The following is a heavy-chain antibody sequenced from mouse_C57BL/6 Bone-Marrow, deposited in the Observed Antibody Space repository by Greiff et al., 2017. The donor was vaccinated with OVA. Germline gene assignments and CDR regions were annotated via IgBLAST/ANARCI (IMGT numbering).Heavy chain of an antibody. CDR1: GYTFTSYW. D-gene: IGHD2-10*02. V-gene: IGHV1-53*01. J-gene: IGHJ3*01. CDR2: INPSNGGT. CDR3: ARSGYGFPFAY. Sequence: VQGVESGTELVKPGASVKLSCKASGYTFTSYWMHWVKQRPGQGLEWIGNINPSNGGTNYNEKFKSKATLTVDKSSSTAYMQLSSLTSEDSAVYYCARSGYGFPFAYWGQGTLVTVSA.